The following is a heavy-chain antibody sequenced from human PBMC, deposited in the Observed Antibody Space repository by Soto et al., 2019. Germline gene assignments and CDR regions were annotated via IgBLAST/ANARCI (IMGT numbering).Heavy chain of an antibody. CDR2: ISDSGGTV. CDR3: ARDLLHYDFWSGYSAYFYYGMDV. J-gene: IGHJ6*02. CDR1: GFTFSSYE. V-gene: IGHV3-48*03. D-gene: IGHD3-3*01. Sequence: GGSLRLSCAASGFTFSSYEMSWVRQAPGQGLEWVSYISDSGGTVYYADSVKGRFTVSRDNAQNSVYLQMNSLRTEDTAVYYCARDLLHYDFWSGYSAYFYYGMDVWGPGTTVTVSS.